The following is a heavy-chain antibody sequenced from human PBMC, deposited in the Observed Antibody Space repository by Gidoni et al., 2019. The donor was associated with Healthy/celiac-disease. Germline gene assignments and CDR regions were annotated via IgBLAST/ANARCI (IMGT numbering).Heavy chain of an antibody. CDR1: GYTFTSYY. D-gene: IGHD3-10*01. CDR2: INPSGGST. J-gene: IGHJ4*02. CDR3: ATPTTGSGRGVPPGY. Sequence: QVQLVQPGAEVKKPGASVKVSCKASGYTFTSYYMHWVRQAPGQGLEWMGIINPSGGSTSYAQKFQGRVTMTRDTSTSTVYMELSSLRSEDTAVYYCATPTTGSGRGVPPGYWGQGTLVTVSS. V-gene: IGHV1-46*01.